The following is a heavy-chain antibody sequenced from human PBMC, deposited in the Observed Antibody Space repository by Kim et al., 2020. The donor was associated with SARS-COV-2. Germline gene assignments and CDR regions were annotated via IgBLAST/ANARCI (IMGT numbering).Heavy chain of an antibody. CDR1: GFTVSSNY. CDR3: ARVHPNKRLLLYFDWHSGGYFDN. D-gene: IGHD3-9*01. CDR2: IYSSGST. J-gene: IGHJ4*02. V-gene: IGHV3-53*01. Sequence: GGSLRLSCAASGFTVSSNYMSWVRQAPGKGLEWVSVIYSSGSTYYEDSLKGRFTISRDNSKNTLYLQMNSRRAEDKAVYYCARVHPNKRLLLYFDWHSGGYFDNWGQGTRVNVSS.